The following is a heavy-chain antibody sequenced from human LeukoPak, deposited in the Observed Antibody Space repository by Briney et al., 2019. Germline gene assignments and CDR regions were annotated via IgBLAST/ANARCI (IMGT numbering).Heavy chain of an antibody. CDR2: INPNSGGT. V-gene: IGHV1-2*02. Sequence: ASVKVSCKVSGYAFTGYYMHWVRQAPGQGLEWMGWINPNSGGTSYARKFQDRVTMTRDTSISTAYMELGSLRSDDTAVYFCARGGPEGTADDASDIWGQGTVVTVSS. D-gene: IGHD3-10*01. CDR1: GYAFTGYY. CDR3: ARGGPEGTADDASDI. J-gene: IGHJ3*02.